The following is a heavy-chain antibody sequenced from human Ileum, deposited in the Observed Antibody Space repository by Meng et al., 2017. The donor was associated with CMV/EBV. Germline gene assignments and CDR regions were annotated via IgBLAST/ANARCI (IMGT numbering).Heavy chain of an antibody. D-gene: IGHD1-1*01. CDR3: AKRGGINWSSQDS. J-gene: IGHJ4*02. CDR1: QFTFSNYA. CDR2: IGNSGDNT. Sequence: ASQFTFSNYAMTWVRQAPGKGLEWVSTIGNSGDNTYYADSVRGRFTISRDNSKNTLYLQMNSLRAEDTAIYYCAKRGGINWSSQDSWGQGTLVTVSS. V-gene: IGHV3-23*01.